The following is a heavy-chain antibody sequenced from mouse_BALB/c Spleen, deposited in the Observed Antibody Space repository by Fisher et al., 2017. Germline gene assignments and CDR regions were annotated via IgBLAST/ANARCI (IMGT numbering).Heavy chain of an antibody. CDR3: ASFYAMDY. Sequence: KLKGKATLTVDKSSSTAYMQLSSLTSEDSAVYYCASFYAMDYWGQGTSVTVSS. J-gene: IGHJ4*01. V-gene: IGHV1-64*01.